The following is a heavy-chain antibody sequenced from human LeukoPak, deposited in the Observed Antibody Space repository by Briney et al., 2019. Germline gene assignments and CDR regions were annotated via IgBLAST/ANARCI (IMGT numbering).Heavy chain of an antibody. CDR2: ISSSGSTI. D-gene: IGHD2-15*01. Sequence: GGSLRLSCSASGFTFSSYEMKWVRQAPGKGREWVSYISSSGSTIYYADSVKVRVTISRDNAKTSLYLQRNRLRAEDTAVYYCARNPVEAAMWRLWFDPWGQGALVTVSS. V-gene: IGHV3-48*03. J-gene: IGHJ5*02. CDR3: ARNPVEAAMWRLWFDP. CDR1: GFTFSSYE.